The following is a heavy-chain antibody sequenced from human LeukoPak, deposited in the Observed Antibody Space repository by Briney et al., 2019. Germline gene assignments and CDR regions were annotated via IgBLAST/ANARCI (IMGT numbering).Heavy chain of an antibody. J-gene: IGHJ4*02. CDR1: GYTFNNYG. Sequence: ASVKVSCKASGYTFNNYGITWVRQAPGQGLEWMGWISVYNGNTNYVQKFQGRVTMTSDTSTSTVYMELHSLRSEDTAVYFCARVGITAATADYWGQGTLVTVSS. CDR2: ISVYNGNT. V-gene: IGHV1-18*01. CDR3: ARVGITAATADY. D-gene: IGHD4-23*01.